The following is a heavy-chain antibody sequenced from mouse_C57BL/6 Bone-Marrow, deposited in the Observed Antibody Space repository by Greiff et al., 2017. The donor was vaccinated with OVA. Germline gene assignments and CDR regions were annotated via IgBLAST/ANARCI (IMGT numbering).Heavy chain of an antibody. D-gene: IGHD2-4*01. CDR2: IYPRSGNT. V-gene: IGHV1-81*01. J-gene: IGHJ1*03. CDR1: GYTFTSYG. Sequence: VQLQQSGAELARPGASVKLSCKASGYTFTSYGISWVKQRTGQGLEWIGEIYPRSGNTYYNEKFKGKATLTADKSSSTAYMELRSLTSEDSAVYFCARNDYDVGYWYFDVWCTGTTVTVSS. CDR3: ARNDYDVGYWYFDV.